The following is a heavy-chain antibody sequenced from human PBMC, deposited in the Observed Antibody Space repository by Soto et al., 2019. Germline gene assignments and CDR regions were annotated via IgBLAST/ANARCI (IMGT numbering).Heavy chain of an antibody. J-gene: IGHJ4*02. Sequence: GWSLSLSCADSGFTFSSYGMHWVRQAPGKGLEWVAVISYDGSNKYYADSVKGRFTISRDNSKNTLYLQMNSLRAEDTAVYYCAKSRSKVTTFVVYWGQGTLATVSS. D-gene: IGHD4-17*01. CDR2: ISYDGSNK. CDR1: GFTFSSYG. V-gene: IGHV3-30*18. CDR3: AKSRSKVTTFVVY.